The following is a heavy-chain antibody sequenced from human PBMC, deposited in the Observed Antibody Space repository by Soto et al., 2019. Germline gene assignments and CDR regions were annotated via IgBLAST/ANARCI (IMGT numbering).Heavy chain of an antibody. CDR2: IYYSGST. CDR3: ARHETLHDDYDY. D-gene: IGHD4-17*01. Sequence: PSETLSLTCTVSGGSISSYYWSWIRQPPGKGLEWIGYIYYSGSTNYNPSLKSRVTISVDTSKNQLSLKLSSVTAADTAVYYCARHETLHDDYDYRGQRTPVTGSA. CDR1: GGSISSYY. J-gene: IGHJ4*02. V-gene: IGHV4-59*08.